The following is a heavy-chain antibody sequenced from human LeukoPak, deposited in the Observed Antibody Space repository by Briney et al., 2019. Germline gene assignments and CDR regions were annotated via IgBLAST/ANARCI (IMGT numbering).Heavy chain of an antibody. Sequence: SETLSLTCTVSGDSIKSYYWSLIRQPPGKGLEWLGYIHYSGSINYNPSLKSRLTISVDTSKNQFSLKLSSVTAADTAVYYCARHRDRHSSAYYWGQGTLVTVSS. CDR1: GDSIKSYY. CDR3: ARHRDRHSSAYY. D-gene: IGHD6-19*01. J-gene: IGHJ4*02. V-gene: IGHV4-59*08. CDR2: IHYSGSI.